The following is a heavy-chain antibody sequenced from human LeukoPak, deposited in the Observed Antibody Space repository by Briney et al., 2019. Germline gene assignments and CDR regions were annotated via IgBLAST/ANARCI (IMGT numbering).Heavy chain of an antibody. CDR2: MNPNSGNT. Sequence: ASVKVSCKASGYTFTSYDINWVRQATGQGLEWMGWMNPNSGNTGYAQKFQGRVTMTRNTSISTAYMELSSLRSEDTAVYYCATVGQYCSSTSRYAWFDPWGQGTLVTVSS. D-gene: IGHD2-2*01. J-gene: IGHJ5*02. CDR1: GYTFTSYD. V-gene: IGHV1-8*01. CDR3: ATVGQYCSSTSRYAWFDP.